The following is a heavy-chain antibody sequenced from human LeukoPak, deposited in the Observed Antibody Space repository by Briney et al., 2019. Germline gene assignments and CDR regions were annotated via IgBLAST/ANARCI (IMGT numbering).Heavy chain of an antibody. CDR3: ARELERPNFFDY. CDR1: GFTFSSYG. J-gene: IGHJ4*02. D-gene: IGHD1-1*01. V-gene: IGHV3-30*19. Sequence: GGSLRLSCAASGFTFSSYGMHWVRQAPGKGLEGVAVISHDGNTEYYADSVKGRFTISRDNSKNTLFLQMNSLRAEDTAVYYCARELERPNFFDYWGQGTLVTVSS. CDR2: ISHDGNTE.